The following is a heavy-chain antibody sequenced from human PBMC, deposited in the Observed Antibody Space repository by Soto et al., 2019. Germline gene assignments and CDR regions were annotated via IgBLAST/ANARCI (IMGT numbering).Heavy chain of an antibody. Sequence: PGGSLRLSCVASGFSFCSYGLAWVRQAPGKGLEWVSYIFVDSTTIYYADSVKGRFTVSRDNAQNSLFLVINSLRAEDTAVYYCARDRDWAFDYWGQGTLVTVSS. J-gene: IGHJ4*02. V-gene: IGHV3-48*03. D-gene: IGHD3-9*01. CDR1: GFSFCSYG. CDR3: ARDRDWAFDY. CDR2: IFVDSTTI.